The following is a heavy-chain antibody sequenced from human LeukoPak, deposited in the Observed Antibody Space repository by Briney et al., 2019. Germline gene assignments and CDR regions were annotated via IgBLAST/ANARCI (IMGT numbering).Heavy chain of an antibody. D-gene: IGHD5-12*01. J-gene: IGHJ2*01. CDR3: AKGSGYGILGYFDL. CDR1: GFTFSEYA. CDR2: ISGSGGST. V-gene: IGHV3-23*01. Sequence: PGGSLRLSCSASGFTFSEYAMSWVRQAPGKGLEWVSAISGSGGSTYYADSVKGRFTISRDNSKNTLYLQMNSLRAEDTAVYYCAKGSGYGILGYFDLWGRGTLVTVSS.